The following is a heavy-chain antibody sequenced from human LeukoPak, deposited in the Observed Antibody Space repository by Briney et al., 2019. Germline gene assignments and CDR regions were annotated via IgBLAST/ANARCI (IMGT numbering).Heavy chain of an antibody. J-gene: IGHJ4*02. CDR1: GGTFSSYA. CDR3: ASHYGRHNYGSGSPDPGFDH. CDR2: IIPIFGTA. V-gene: IGHV1-69*13. D-gene: IGHD3-10*01. Sequence: GASVKVSCKASGGTFSSYAISWVRQAPGQGLEWMGGIIPIFGTANYAQKFQGRVTITADESTSTAYMELSSLRSEDTAVYYCASHYGRHNYGSGSPDPGFDHWGQGTLVTVSS.